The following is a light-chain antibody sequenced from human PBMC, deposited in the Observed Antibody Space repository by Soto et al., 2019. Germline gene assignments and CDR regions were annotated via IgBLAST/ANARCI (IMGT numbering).Light chain of an antibody. CDR3: CSYAGSSTWV. J-gene: IGLJ3*02. V-gene: IGLV2-23*01. CDR1: SSDVGSYNL. CDR2: EGS. Sequence: QSALTQPASVSGSPGQSITISCTGTSSDVGSYNLVSWYQQHPGKAPKLMIYEGSKRPSGVSNRFSGSKSGNTASLTISGLQAEHEAAYYCCSYAGSSTWVFGGGTKLTVL.